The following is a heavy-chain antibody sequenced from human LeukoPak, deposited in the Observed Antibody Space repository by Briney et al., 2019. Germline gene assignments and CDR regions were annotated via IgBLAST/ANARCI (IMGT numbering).Heavy chain of an antibody. D-gene: IGHD3-22*01. CDR2: IYYSGST. V-gene: IGHV4-59*01. CDR3: ARFADSRTWYFDL. CDR1: GGSISSYY. Sequence: SETLSLTCTVSGGSISSYYWSWIRQPPGKGLEWIGYIYYSGSTNYNPSLKSRVTISVDTSKNQFSLKLSSVTAANTAVYYCARFADSRTWYFDLWGRGTLVTVSS. J-gene: IGHJ2*01.